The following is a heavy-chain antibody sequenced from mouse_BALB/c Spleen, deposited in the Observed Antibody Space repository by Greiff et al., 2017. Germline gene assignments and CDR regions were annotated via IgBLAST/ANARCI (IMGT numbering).Heavy chain of an antibody. J-gene: IGHJ2*01. D-gene: IGHD1-1*01. CDR1: GYTFTSYW. Sequence: QVQLQQSGAELAKPGASVKMSCKASGYTFTSYWMHWVKQRPGQGLEWIGYINPSTGYTEYNQKFKDKATLTADKSSSTAYMQLSSLTSEDSAVYYCARSHYYYGGSFDYWGQGTTLTGSS. V-gene: IGHV1-7*01. CDR3: ARSHYYYGGSFDY. CDR2: INPSTGYT.